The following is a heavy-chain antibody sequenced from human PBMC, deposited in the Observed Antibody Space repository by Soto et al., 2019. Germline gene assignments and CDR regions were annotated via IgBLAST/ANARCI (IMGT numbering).Heavy chain of an antibody. Sequence: QVQLVQSGAEVKKPGASVKVSCKASGYTFTGYYMHWVRQAPGQGLEWMGWINPNSGGTNYAQKFQGCVTMTRDTSISTAYMELSRLRSDDTAVYYCAILGGERGYCSGGSCPFDYWGQVSLVTVSS. CDR2: INPNSGGT. J-gene: IGHJ4*02. CDR3: AILGGERGYCSGGSCPFDY. V-gene: IGHV1-2*04. CDR1: GYTFTGYY. D-gene: IGHD2-15*01.